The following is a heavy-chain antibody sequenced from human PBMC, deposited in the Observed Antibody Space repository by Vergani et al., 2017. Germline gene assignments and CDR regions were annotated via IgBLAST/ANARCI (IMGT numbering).Heavy chain of an antibody. V-gene: IGHV3-23*03. CDR1: GFAFSSYA. J-gene: IGHJ3*02. CDR2: IYSGGSST. Sequence: EVQLLESGGGLVQPGGSLRLSCAASGFAFSSYAMSWVRQAPGKGLEWVSVIYSGGSSTYYADSVKGRFTISRDNSKNTLYLQMNSLRAEDTAVYYCVKGLRIRGFLGDDAFDIWGQGTMVTVSS. CDR3: VKGLRIRGFLGDDAFDI. D-gene: IGHD3-16*01.